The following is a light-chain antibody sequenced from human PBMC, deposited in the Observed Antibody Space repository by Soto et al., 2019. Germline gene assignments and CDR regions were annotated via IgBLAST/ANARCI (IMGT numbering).Light chain of an antibody. CDR3: SSYAGSNSWV. CDR1: SSDVGAYNY. Sequence: QSVLTQPPSASGSPGQSVAISCTGTSSDVGAYNYVSWYQQHPGKAPKLMIYEVSKRPSGVPDRFSGSKSGNTASLTVSGLQAEDEAEYYCSSYAGSNSWVFGGGTKVTVL. J-gene: IGLJ3*02. V-gene: IGLV2-8*01. CDR2: EVS.